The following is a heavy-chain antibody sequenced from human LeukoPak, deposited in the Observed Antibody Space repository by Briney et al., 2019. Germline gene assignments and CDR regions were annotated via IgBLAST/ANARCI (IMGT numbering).Heavy chain of an antibody. CDR2: IHHSGSI. V-gene: IGHV4-4*02. CDR1: GGSISISNW. Sequence: TSGTLSLTCVVSGGSISISNWWNWVRQPPGKGLEWIGEIHHSGSINYNPSLKSRVTISVDKSKKQFSLKLSSVTAADTAVYYCARNRKNYGSGSLHFDYWGQGTLVTVSS. D-gene: IGHD3-10*01. CDR3: ARNRKNYGSGSLHFDY. J-gene: IGHJ4*02.